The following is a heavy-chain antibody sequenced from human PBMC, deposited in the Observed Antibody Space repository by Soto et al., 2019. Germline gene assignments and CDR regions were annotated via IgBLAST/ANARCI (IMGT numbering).Heavy chain of an antibody. Sequence: EVQLVESGGGLVQPGGSLRLSCAASGFTFSSNWMSWVRQAPGKGREWVANIKQDGSEKYYVDSVKGRFTISRDNAKNSLYLQMNSLRAEDTAVYYCARLLYYGSGRHFDYWGQGTLVTVSS. CDR1: GFTFSSNW. CDR2: IKQDGSEK. D-gene: IGHD3-10*01. J-gene: IGHJ4*02. V-gene: IGHV3-7*01. CDR3: ARLLYYGSGRHFDY.